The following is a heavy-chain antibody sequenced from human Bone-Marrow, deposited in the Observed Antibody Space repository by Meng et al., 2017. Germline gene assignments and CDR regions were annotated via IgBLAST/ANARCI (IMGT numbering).Heavy chain of an antibody. Sequence: QGPVVQSGAEVKNPGAAVQDSGEVSHYTLTSDVFSWVRQAPGQVLQWMGWINIYNGITNYGRNFQGRVTLTTDTSTSTGYMELSSLTSDDTAVYYCATRGNPYLDRWGQGTLVTVSS. CDR1: HYTLTSDV. V-gene: IGHV1-18*04. J-gene: IGHJ4*02. CDR2: INIYNGIT. CDR3: ATRGNPYLDR.